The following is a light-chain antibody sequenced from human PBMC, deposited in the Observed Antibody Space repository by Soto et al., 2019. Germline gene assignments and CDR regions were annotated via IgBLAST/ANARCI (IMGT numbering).Light chain of an antibody. J-gene: IGKJ3*01. CDR2: GAS. CDR1: QSVSSN. V-gene: IGKV3-15*01. CDR3: QQYNNWSPET. Sequence: EIVMTQSPATLSVSPGERATLSCRASQSVSSNLAWYQQKPGQAPRLLIYGASTRATGIPARFSGSGSGTEFTLTISSLQSEDFAVYYCQQYNNWSPETFGPGTKVDIK.